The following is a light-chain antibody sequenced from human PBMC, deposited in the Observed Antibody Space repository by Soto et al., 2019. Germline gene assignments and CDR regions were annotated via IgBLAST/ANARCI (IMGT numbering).Light chain of an antibody. V-gene: IGKV3-15*01. CDR3: QQYNDGPPLT. CDR2: GAS. J-gene: IGKJ4*01. Sequence: VMPQSTKPLSVSPGDRSTISCMGSQSVRTNLAWYQLTPGQAPRLLIYGASTRATGVPARFSGTGSGTDFTLTISSLQSDDFGVYYCQQYNDGPPLTFGGGTKV. CDR1: QSVRTN.